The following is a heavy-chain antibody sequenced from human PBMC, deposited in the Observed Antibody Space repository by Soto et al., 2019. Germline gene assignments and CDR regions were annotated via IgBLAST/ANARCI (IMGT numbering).Heavy chain of an antibody. J-gene: IGHJ4*02. CDR1: GFTFDDYA. D-gene: IGHD2-2*02. CDR2: ISWNSGSI. CDR3: AKDIGRAGIVVVPAAIAVAGYFDY. Sequence: GGSLRLSCAASGFTFDDYAMHWVRQAPGKGLEWVSGISWNSGSIGYADSVKGRFTISRDNAKNSLYLQMNSLRAEDTALYYCAKDIGRAGIVVVPAAIAVAGYFDYWGQGTLVTVSS. V-gene: IGHV3-9*01.